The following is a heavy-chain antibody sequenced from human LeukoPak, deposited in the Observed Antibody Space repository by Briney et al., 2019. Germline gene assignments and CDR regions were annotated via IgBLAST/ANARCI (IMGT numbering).Heavy chain of an antibody. CDR1: GYTFTGYY. Sequence: ASVKVSCKASGYTFTGYYMHWVRQAPGQGLEWMGWINPNSGGTNYAQKFQGRVTMTRDTSISTAYMELSRLRSDDTAVYYCARDFFGKYSSGWYGGSRFYYYMDVWGKGTMVTASS. J-gene: IGHJ6*03. D-gene: IGHD6-19*01. V-gene: IGHV1-2*02. CDR3: ARDFFGKYSSGWYGGSRFYYYMDV. CDR2: INPNSGGT.